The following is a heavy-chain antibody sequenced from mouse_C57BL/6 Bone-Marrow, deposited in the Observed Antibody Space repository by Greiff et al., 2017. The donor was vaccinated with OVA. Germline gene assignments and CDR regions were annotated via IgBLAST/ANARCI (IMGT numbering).Heavy chain of an antibody. Sequence: VKLVESGPELVKPGASVKLSCKASGYTFTSYDINWVKQRPGQGLEWIGWIYPRDGSTKYNEKFKGKATLTVDTSSSTAYMELHSLTSEDSAVYFCAIRSGLAYWGQGTTLTVSS. CDR1: GYTFTSYD. D-gene: IGHD3-1*01. J-gene: IGHJ2*01. V-gene: IGHV1-85*01. CDR2: IYPRDGST. CDR3: AIRSGLAY.